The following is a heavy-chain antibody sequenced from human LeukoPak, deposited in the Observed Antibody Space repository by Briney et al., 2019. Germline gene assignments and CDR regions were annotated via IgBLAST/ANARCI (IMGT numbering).Heavy chain of an antibody. D-gene: IGHD3-9*01. J-gene: IGHJ4*02. V-gene: IGHV1-18*01. CDR2: ISAYNGNT. CDR3: ARGGDGDILTGLVFDY. CDR1: GYRFTSYG. Sequence: GASVKVSCKASGYRFTSYGINWVRQAPGPGLEWMGWISAYNGNTTYAQKLQGRVTITTDTSTSTAYMELRSLRSDDTAVYYCARGGDGDILTGLVFDYWGQGTLVAVSS.